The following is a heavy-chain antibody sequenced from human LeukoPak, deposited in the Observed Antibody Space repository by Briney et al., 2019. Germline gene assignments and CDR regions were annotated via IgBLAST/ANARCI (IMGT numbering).Heavy chain of an antibody. CDR1: GFTFSSYA. CDR3: AKSPDYDSSGFYSDY. D-gene: IGHD3-22*01. CDR2: ISGSGGST. V-gene: IGHV3-23*01. J-gene: IGHJ4*02. Sequence: GGSLRLSCAATGFTFSSYAMSLVRQAPGKGLEWVSGISGSGGSTYYADSVKGRFTISRDNSKNTLYLQMNSLRAEDTAVYYCAKSPDYDSSGFYSDYWGQGTLVTVSS.